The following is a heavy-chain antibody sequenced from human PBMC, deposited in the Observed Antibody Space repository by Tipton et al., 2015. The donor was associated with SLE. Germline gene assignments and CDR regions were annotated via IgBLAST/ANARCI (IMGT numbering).Heavy chain of an antibody. CDR1: GFSVSTNY. J-gene: IGHJ6*02. Sequence: GSLRLSCAASGFSVSTNYMSWVRQAPGKGLEWVSVIYRGGTTYYGDSVEDRFTISRDNSKNTLYLQMNSLKAEDTAVYYCARDRYYYDSSGHYYSGSYYYGMDVWGQGTTVTVSS. D-gene: IGHD3-22*01. CDR2: IYRGGTT. CDR3: ARDRYYYDSSGHYYSGSYYYGMDV. V-gene: IGHV3-53*05.